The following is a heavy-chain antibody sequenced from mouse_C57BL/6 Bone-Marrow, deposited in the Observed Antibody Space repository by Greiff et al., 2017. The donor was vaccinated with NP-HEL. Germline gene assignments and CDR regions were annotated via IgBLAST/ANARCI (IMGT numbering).Heavy chain of an antibody. D-gene: IGHD1-1*01. Sequence: VKVVESGAELVRPGASVTLSCKASGYTFTDYYINWVKQRPGQGLEWIARIYPGSGNTYYNEKFKGKATLTAEKSSSTAYMQLSSLTSEDSAVYFCARGYYGSSDWGQGTTLTVAS. CDR2: IYPGSGNT. J-gene: IGHJ2*01. V-gene: IGHV1-76*01. CDR3: ARGYYGSSD. CDR1: GYTFTDYY.